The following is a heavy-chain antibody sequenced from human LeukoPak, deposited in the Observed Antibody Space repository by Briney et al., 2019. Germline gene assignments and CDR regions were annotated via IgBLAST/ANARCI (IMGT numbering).Heavy chain of an antibody. Sequence: SETLSLTCTISGGSISSSSYYWGWIRQPPGKGLEWIGSIHYSGSTYYNPSLKSRVTISVDTSKNQFSLKLSSVTAADTAVYYCARICSSTSCLVDYWGQGTLVTVSS. CDR2: IHYSGST. D-gene: IGHD2-2*01. J-gene: IGHJ4*02. V-gene: IGHV4-39*01. CDR3: ARICSSTSCLVDY. CDR1: GGSISSSSYY.